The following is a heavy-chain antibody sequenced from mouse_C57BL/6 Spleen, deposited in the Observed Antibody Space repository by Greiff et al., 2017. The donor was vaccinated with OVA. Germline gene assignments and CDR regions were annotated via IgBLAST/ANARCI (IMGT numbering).Heavy chain of an antibody. CDR1: GYTFTSSW. CDR2: IDPSDSYT. D-gene: IGHD2-2*01. V-gene: IGHV1-69*01. J-gene: IGHJ4*01. Sequence: QVQLQQPGAELVMPGASVKLSCKASGYTFTSSWMHWVKQRPGQGLEWIGEIDPSDSYTNYNQKFKGKSTLTVDKSSSTAYMQLSSLTSEDSAVYYCARGGSTMVTYAMDYWGKGTSVTVSS. CDR3: ARGGSTMVTYAMDY.